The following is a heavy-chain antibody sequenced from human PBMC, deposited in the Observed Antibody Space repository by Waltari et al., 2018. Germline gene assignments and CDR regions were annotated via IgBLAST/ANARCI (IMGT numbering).Heavy chain of an antibody. J-gene: IGHJ6*03. Sequence: EVQLLESGGGLVQPGGSLRLSCAASGFTFSSYAMSWVRQAPGTGLEWVPFIYSGGSSTYYADSVKGRFTISRDNSKNTLYLQMNSLRAEDTAVYYCATSPATENYYYYYMDVWGKGTTVTVSS. CDR1: GFTFSSYA. CDR2: IYSGGSST. D-gene: IGHD2-2*01. CDR3: ATSPATENYYYYYMDV. V-gene: IGHV3-23*03.